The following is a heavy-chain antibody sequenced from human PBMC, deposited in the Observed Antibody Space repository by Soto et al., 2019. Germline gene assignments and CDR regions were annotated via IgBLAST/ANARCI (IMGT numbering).Heavy chain of an antibody. CDR3: ARDQPMGTIFGVVTPYYYYYGIDV. Sequence: SVKVSCKASGGTFSSYAISWVRQAPGQGLEWMGGIIPIFGTANYAQKFQGRVTITADKFTSTAYMELSSLRSEDTAVYYCARDQPMGTIFGVVTPYYYYYGIDVWRHGTKVTVSS. D-gene: IGHD3-3*01. V-gene: IGHV1-69*06. CDR2: IIPIFGTA. CDR1: GGTFSSYA. J-gene: IGHJ6*02.